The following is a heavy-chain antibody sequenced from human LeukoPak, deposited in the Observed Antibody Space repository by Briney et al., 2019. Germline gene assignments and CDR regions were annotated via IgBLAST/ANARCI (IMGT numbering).Heavy chain of an antibody. D-gene: IGHD4-17*01. CDR2: IKQDGSEK. CDR1: GFTFSSYW. J-gene: IGHJ6*02. V-gene: IGHV3-7*01. CDR3: ARDDYGDQGHYYYYGMDV. Sequence: GGSLRLSCAASGFTFSSYWMSWVRQAPGKGLEWVANIKQDGSEKYYVDSVKGRFTISRDNSKNTLYLQMNSLRAEDTAVYYCARDDYGDQGHYYYYGMDVWGQGTTVTVSS.